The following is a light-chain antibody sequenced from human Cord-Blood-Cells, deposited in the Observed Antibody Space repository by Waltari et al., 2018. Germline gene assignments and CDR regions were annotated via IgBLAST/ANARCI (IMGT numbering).Light chain of an antibody. CDR2: DVS. CDR1: SSDDGRYIY. Sequence: QSALTQPASVSRSPGQPITTPCTGHSSDDGRYIYAFCYQQHPGKTPKLMIYDVSKRPSGVPTRFSGSKSGNTASLTISGLQAEDEADYYCSSYTSSSTWVFGGGTKLTVL. J-gene: IGLJ3*02. CDR3: SSYTSSSTWV. V-gene: IGLV2-14*01.